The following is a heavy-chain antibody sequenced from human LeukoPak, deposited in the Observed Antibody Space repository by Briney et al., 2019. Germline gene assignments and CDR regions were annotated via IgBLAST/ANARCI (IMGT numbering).Heavy chain of an antibody. J-gene: IGHJ4*02. CDR2: IWYDGSNK. CDR3: AKDHSVLWFGEFPYFDY. CDR1: GFTFSSYG. D-gene: IGHD3-10*01. Sequence: VGSLRLSCAASGFTFSSYGMHWVRQAPGKGLEWVAVIWYDGSNKYYADSVKGRFTISRDNSKNTLYLQMNSLRAEDTAVYYCAKDHSVLWFGEFPYFDYWGQGTLVTVSS. V-gene: IGHV3-33*06.